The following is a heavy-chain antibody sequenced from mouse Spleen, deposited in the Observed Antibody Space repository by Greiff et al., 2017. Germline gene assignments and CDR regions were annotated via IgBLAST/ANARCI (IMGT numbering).Heavy chain of an antibody. V-gene: IGHV2-5*01. CDR2: IWRGGST. D-gene: IGHD2-3*01. Sequence: QVQLQQSGPGLVQPSQSLSITCTVSGFSLTSYGVHWVRQSPGKGLEWLGVIWRGGSTDYNAAFMSRVSITKDNSKSQVFFKMNSLQADDTAIYYCAKNWGDGYYVGYFDVWGTGTTVTVSS. CDR3: AKNWGDGYYVGYFDV. CDR1: GFSLTSYG. J-gene: IGHJ1*03.